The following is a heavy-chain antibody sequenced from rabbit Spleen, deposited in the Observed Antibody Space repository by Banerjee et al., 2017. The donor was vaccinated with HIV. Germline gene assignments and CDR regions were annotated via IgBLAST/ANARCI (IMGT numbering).Heavy chain of an antibody. CDR3: ARDTSTSFSTYGMDL. D-gene: IGHD1-1*01. J-gene: IGHJ6*01. CDR2: ISAGTSDNT. CDR1: GFSFSNNYV. V-gene: IGHV1S45*01. Sequence: QEQLEESGGDLVKPGASLTLTCTASGFSFSNNYVMCWVRQAPGKGLEWIACISAGTSDNTYYATWAKGRFTISKPSSTTVTLQMTSLTAADTATYFCARDTSTSFSTYGMDLWGQGTLVTVS.